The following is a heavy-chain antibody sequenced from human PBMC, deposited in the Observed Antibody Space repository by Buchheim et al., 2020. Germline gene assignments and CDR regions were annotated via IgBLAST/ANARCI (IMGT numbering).Heavy chain of an antibody. D-gene: IGHD2-8*01. Sequence: QLQLQEPGPGLVKPSETLSLTCTVSGGSISSSSYYWGWIRQPPGKGLEWIGSIYYRGSTYYNLSLKSRVTISIDTSKNQFSLKLSSVTAADTAVYYCASREDCTNGVCQVDYWGQGTL. V-gene: IGHV4-39*01. CDR1: GGSISSSSYY. J-gene: IGHJ4*02. CDR2: IYYRGST. CDR3: ASREDCTNGVCQVDY.